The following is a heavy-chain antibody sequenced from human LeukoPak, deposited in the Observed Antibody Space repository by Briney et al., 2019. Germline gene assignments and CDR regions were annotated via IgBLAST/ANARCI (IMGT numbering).Heavy chain of an antibody. CDR3: ARDPGYYDSSGYNDVFDI. J-gene: IGHJ3*02. V-gene: IGHV3-74*01. CDR1: GFTFSSYW. CDR2: INSDGSST. D-gene: IGHD3-22*01. Sequence: PGGSLRLSCAASGFTFSSYWMHWVRQAPGKGLVWVSRINSDGSSTSYADSVKGRFTVSRDNAKNTLYLQMNSLRVEDTAVYYCARDPGYYDSSGYNDVFDIWGQGTMVTVSS.